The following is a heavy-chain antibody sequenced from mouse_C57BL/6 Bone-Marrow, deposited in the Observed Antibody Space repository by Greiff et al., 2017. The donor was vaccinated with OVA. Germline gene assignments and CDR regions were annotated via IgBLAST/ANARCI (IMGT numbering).Heavy chain of an antibody. CDR2: ISSGSSTI. CDR3: ARGHYGAMDY. V-gene: IGHV5-17*01. D-gene: IGHD1-1*01. CDR1: GFTFSDYG. Sequence: EVQLKESGGGLVKPGGSLKLSCAASGFTFSDYGMHWVRQAPEKGLEWVAYISSGSSTIYYADTVKGRFTISRDNAKNTLFLQMTSLRSEDTAMYYCARGHYGAMDYWGQGTSVTVSS. J-gene: IGHJ4*01.